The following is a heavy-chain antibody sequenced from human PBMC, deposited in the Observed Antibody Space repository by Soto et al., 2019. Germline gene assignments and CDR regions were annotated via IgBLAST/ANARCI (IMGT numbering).Heavy chain of an antibody. CDR2: ISYDGSNK. CDR3: ARDRGIGYGDYYYYYGMDV. J-gene: IGHJ6*02. D-gene: IGHD4-17*01. Sequence: GGSLRLSCAASGFTFSSYAMHWVRQAPGKGLEWVAVISYDGSNKYYADSVKGRFTISRDNSKNTLYLQMNSLRAEDTAVYYCARDRGIGYGDYYYYYGMDVWGQGTTVTAP. CDR1: GFTFSSYA. V-gene: IGHV3-30-3*01.